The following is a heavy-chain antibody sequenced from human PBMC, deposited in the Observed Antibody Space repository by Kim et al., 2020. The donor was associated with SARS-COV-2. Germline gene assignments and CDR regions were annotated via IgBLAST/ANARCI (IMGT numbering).Heavy chain of an antibody. Sequence: GGSLRLSCAASGFTFSDYYMSWIRQAPGKGLEWVSYISSSSSYTNYADSVKGRFTISRDNAKNSLYLQMNSLRAEDTAVYYCARESPYGDYTVDYWGQGTLVTVSS. D-gene: IGHD4-17*01. J-gene: IGHJ4*02. V-gene: IGHV3-11*05. CDR1: GFTFSDYY. CDR2: ISSSSSYT. CDR3: ARESPYGDYTVDY.